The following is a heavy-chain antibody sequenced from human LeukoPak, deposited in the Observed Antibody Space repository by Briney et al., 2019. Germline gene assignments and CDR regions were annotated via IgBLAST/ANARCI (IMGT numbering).Heavy chain of an antibody. CDR3: ARHQGFGESAFIY. CDR2: IDPSDSYT. J-gene: IGHJ4*02. Sequence: GESLRISCKGSGYSFTSYWISWVRQIPGKGLEWMGRIDPSDSYTRYSPSFQGHVPISVDKSMSTAYLQWSSLKASDTAMYYCARHQGFGESAFIYWGQGALVSVSS. V-gene: IGHV5-10-1*01. D-gene: IGHD3-10*01. CDR1: GYSFTSYW.